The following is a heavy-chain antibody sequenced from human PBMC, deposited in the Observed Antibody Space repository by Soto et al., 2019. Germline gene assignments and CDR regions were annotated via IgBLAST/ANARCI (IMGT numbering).Heavy chain of an antibody. CDR2: INAGNGNT. CDR3: ARYARKRGYVDTAMVTVDYFDY. D-gene: IGHD5-18*01. Sequence: ASVKVSCKASGYTFTSYAMHWVRQAPGQRLEWMGWINAGNGNTKYSQKFQGRVTITRDTSASTAYMELSSLRSEDTAVYYCARYARKRGYVDTAMVTVDYFDYWGQGTLVTVSS. J-gene: IGHJ4*02. V-gene: IGHV1-3*01. CDR1: GYTFTSYA.